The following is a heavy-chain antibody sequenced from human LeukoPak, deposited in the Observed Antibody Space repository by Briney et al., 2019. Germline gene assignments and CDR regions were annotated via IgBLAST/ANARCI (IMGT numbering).Heavy chain of an antibody. CDR2: ISSSSSYI. J-gene: IGHJ4*02. D-gene: IGHD3-10*01. CDR1: GFTFSSYS. V-gene: IGHV3-21*04. Sequence: GGSLRLSCAASGFTFSSYSMNWVRQAPGKGLEWVSSISSSSSYIYYADSVKGRFTISRDNAKNSLYLQMNSLRAEDTAVYYCAKRRYSGRRGWYYFDYWGQGTLVTVSS. CDR3: AKRRYSGRRGWYYFDY.